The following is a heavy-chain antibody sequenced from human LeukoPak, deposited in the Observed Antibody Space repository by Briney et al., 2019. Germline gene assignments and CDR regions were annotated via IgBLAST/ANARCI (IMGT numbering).Heavy chain of an antibody. V-gene: IGHV7-4-1*02. D-gene: IGHD3-10*01. CDR1: GYTFTSYA. CDR2: INTNTGNL. J-gene: IGHJ5*02. Sequence: ASVKVSCKASGYTFTSYAMNWVRQAPGQGLEWMGWINTNTGNLTYAQGFTGRFVFSLDTSVSTAYLQISSLKAEDTAVYYCARARSWGEINWFDPWGQGTLVTVSS. CDR3: ARARSWGEINWFDP.